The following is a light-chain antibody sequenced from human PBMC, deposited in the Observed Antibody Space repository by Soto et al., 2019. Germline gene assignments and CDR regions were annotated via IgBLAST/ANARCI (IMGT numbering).Light chain of an antibody. CDR2: DAF. V-gene: IGKV1-33*01. CDR3: QQYNSYSPLT. CDR1: QDIGED. J-gene: IGKJ4*01. Sequence: DIQMTQSPPSLSASVGDRVTITCQASQDIGEDLDWFQQRPGRAPKLLIYDAFNLEAGVPSRFSGSGSGTLFTLTIDSLQPDDFATYYCQQYNSYSPLTFGGGTKVDIK.